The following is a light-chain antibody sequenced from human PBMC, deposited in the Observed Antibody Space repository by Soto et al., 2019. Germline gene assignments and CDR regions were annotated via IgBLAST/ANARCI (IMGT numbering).Light chain of an antibody. J-gene: IGKJ4*01. CDR2: GAS. CDR1: QSVGSSY. CDR3: QQYGSSPLT. Sequence: EIVLTQSPGTLSLSPGERATLSCRASQSVGSSYLAWYQQKPGQAPRLLFYGASSRATGIPDRFSGSGSGTDFTLTITRLEPEDFAVYYCQQYGSSPLTFDGGTKVEIK. V-gene: IGKV3-20*01.